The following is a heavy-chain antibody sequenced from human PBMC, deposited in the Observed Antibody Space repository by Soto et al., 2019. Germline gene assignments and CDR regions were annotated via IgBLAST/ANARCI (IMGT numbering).Heavy chain of an antibody. Sequence: GGSLRLSCAASGFTFSSFSMNWVRQAPGKGLEWLSYIDTTSTTIFYADSVKGRFTISRDNAKNSLYLQMNSLRAEDTAVYYCARLAVAAPGAFDIWGQGTMVTVSS. CDR1: GFTFSSFS. CDR2: IDTTSTTI. CDR3: ARLAVAAPGAFDI. D-gene: IGHD6-19*01. J-gene: IGHJ3*02. V-gene: IGHV3-48*04.